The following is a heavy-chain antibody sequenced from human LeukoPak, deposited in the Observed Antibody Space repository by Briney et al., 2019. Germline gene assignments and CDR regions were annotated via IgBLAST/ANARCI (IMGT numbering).Heavy chain of an antibody. V-gene: IGHV4-30-2*01. CDR2: IYHSGST. CDR3: ARGVQLLYWFDP. Sequence: SETLSLTCAVPGGSISSGGYSWSWIRQPPGKGLEWIGYIYHSGSTYYNPSLKSRVTISVDRSKNQFSLKLSSVTAADTAVYYCARGVQLLYWFDPWGQGTLVTVSS. J-gene: IGHJ5*02. CDR1: GGSISSGGYS. D-gene: IGHD2-2*01.